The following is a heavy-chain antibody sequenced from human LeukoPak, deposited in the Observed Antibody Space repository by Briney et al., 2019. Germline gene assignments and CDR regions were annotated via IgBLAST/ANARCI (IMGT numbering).Heavy chain of an antibody. V-gene: IGHV3-23*01. J-gene: IGHJ4*02. Sequence: GGSLRLSRAASGFTFSSYAMSWVRQAPGKGLEWVSAISGSGGSTYYADSVKGRFTISRDNSKNTLYLQMNSLRAEDTAVYYCAKDTGYSYGYSDYWGQGTLVTVSS. CDR3: AKDTGYSYGYSDY. D-gene: IGHD5-18*01. CDR1: GFTFSSYA. CDR2: ISGSGGST.